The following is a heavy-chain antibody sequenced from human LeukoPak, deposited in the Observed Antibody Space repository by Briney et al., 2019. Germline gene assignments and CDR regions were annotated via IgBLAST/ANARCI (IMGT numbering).Heavy chain of an antibody. Sequence: GASVKVSCKASGYTLTGYYMHWVRQAPGQGLEWMGRINPNSGGTNYAQKFQGRVTMTRDTSISTAYMELSRLRSDDTAVYYCASVCSGGSCYSGYYFDYWGQGTLVTVSS. D-gene: IGHD2-15*01. CDR3: ASVCSGGSCYSGYYFDY. CDR1: GYTLTGYY. CDR2: INPNSGGT. J-gene: IGHJ4*02. V-gene: IGHV1-2*06.